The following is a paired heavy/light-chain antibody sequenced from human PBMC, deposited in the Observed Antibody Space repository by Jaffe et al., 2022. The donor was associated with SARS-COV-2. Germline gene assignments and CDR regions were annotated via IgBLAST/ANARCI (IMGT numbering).Light chain of an antibody. CDR3: QQYNRWPLT. V-gene: IGKV3-15*01. Sequence: IVMTQSPATLSVSPGERATLSCRASQSVGGDLAWYQQKPGQAPRLLIYGASTRATGIPARVSGSGSGTQFTLTISSLQSEDFAVYYCQQYNRWPLTFGGGTKVEIK. J-gene: IGKJ4*01. CDR2: GAS. CDR1: QSVGGD.
Heavy chain of an antibody. V-gene: IGHV3-23*01. J-gene: IGHJ2*01. CDR1: GFTFNNYA. Sequence: DVQLLESGGDLVQPGGSLRLSCAASGFTFNNYAMTWVRRAPGKGLEWVSTISTSGSCTYYADSVKGRFTISRDNSRNTLFLQMNSLRAEDTAVYYCAKVLPFCGGDSCYYIWYFDLWGRGTLVTVSS. CDR3: AKVLPFCGGDSCYYIWYFDL. CDR2: ISTSGSCT. D-gene: IGHD2-15*01.